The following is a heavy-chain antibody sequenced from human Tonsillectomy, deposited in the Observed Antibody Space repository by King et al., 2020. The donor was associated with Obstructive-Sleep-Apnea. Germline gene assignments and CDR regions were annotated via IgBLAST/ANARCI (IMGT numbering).Heavy chain of an antibody. Sequence: VQLVESGGGLVQPGGSLRLSCAASGFTFSSYAMAWVRQAPGKGLEWVSAISCSGGTTFYADSVKGHFTISRDNSQNTLYLQMNSLSAEDTAVYYCAKCIDSWSGLGTDYWGQGALVTVSS. CDR2: ISCSGGTT. D-gene: IGHD3-3*01. CDR3: AKCIDSWSGLGTDY. CDR1: GFTFSSYA. J-gene: IGHJ4*02. V-gene: IGHV3-23*04.